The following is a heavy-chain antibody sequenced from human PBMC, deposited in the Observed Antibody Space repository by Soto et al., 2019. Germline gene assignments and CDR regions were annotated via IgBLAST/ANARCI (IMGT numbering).Heavy chain of an antibody. D-gene: IGHD3-22*01. Sequence: TGGSLRLSCAASGFTFSSYAMSWVRQAPGKGLEWVSAISGSGGRTYYADSVKGRFTISKDNSKNTLYLQMNSLRAEDTAVYYCAKRYYYDSSGYFDAFDVWGQGTMVTVSS. CDR3: AKRYYYDSSGYFDAFDV. CDR1: GFTFSSYA. CDR2: ISGSGGRT. J-gene: IGHJ3*01. V-gene: IGHV3-23*01.